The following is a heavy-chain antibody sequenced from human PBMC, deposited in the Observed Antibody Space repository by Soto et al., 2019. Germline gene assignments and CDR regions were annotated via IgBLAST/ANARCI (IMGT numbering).Heavy chain of an antibody. V-gene: IGHV3-30-3*01. CDR3: ERDAYRQYPHDF. CDR2: ISYDGSNK. CDR1: GFTFSSYA. J-gene: IGHJ4*02. Sequence: GGSLRLSCAASGFTFSSYAMHWVRQAPGKGLEWVAVISYDGSNKYYADSVKGRFTISRDNSKNTLYLQMNSLRAEDTAVYYCERDAYRQYPHDFSGQGTLVIVSS.